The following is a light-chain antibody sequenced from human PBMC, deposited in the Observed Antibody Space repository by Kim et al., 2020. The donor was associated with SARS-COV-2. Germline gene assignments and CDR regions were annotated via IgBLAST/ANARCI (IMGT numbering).Light chain of an antibody. Sequence: QSALTQPVSVSGSPGQSITISRSGTGSDIGGYNFVSWYQHYPDKAPRLIISNVSERPLGVSNRFSGSKSGNTASLTISGLQAEDEAVYYCSSFTSSTTLALGSGTKVTVL. CDR3: SSFTSSTTLA. V-gene: IGLV2-14*03. J-gene: IGLJ1*01. CDR2: NVS. CDR1: GSDIGGYNF.